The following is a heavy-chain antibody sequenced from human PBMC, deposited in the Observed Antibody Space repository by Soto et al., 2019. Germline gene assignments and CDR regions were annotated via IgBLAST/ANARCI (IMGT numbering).Heavy chain of an antibody. J-gene: IGHJ5*02. V-gene: IGHV4-39*01. D-gene: IGHD3-3*01. CDR1: GGSISSSSYY. CDR2: IYYSGST. Sequence: SETLSLTCTVSGGSISSSSYYWGWIRQPPGKGLEWIGSIYYSGSTYYNPSLKSRVTISVDTSKNQFSLKLSSVTAADTAVYYCARHKTTRITIFGVVITTLNWFDPWGQGTLVTVSS. CDR3: ARHKTTRITIFGVVITTLNWFDP.